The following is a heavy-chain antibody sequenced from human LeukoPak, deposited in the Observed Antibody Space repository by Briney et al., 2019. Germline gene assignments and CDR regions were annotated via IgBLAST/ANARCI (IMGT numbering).Heavy chain of an antibody. V-gene: IGHV1-2*02. CDR2: INPNSGDT. Sequence: ASVKVSCKTSEYTFTGYYMHWVRQAPGQGLEWMGWINPNSGDTNYAQKFQGRVTMTRDTSISTAYMKLSRLRSDDTAVYYCARDRTRYYYYSYMDVWGKGTAVTISS. D-gene: IGHD1-14*01. J-gene: IGHJ6*03. CDR1: EYTFTGYY. CDR3: ARDRTRYYYYSYMDV.